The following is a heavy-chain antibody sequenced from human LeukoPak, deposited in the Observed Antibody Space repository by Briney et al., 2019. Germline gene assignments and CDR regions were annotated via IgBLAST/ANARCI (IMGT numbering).Heavy chain of an antibody. D-gene: IGHD3-22*01. Sequence: PGRSLRLSCAASGFTFNRFGIHWVRQAPGKGLEWVAVIYYDGSNNFYSDSVKGRFTISRDNSKNQVFLQMSRLRAEDTAVYYCARDHHPGYHDRIGFNWLDPWGQGTLVSVSS. J-gene: IGHJ5*02. V-gene: IGHV3-30*12. CDR2: IYYDGSNN. CDR3: ARDHHPGYHDRIGFNWLDP. CDR1: GFTFNRFG.